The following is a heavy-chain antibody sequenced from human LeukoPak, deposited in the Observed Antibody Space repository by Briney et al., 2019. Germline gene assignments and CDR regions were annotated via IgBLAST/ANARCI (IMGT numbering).Heavy chain of an antibody. J-gene: IGHJ4*02. CDR2: INHSGST. Sequence: SETLSLSCALYGGSFSGYYWSWIRQPPGKGLEWIGEINHSGSTNYNPSLRSRVTISVDTSKNQFSLKLSSVTAADTAVYYCARGFWGRFDYWGQGTLVTVSS. CDR3: ARGFWGRFDY. V-gene: IGHV4-34*01. D-gene: IGHD7-27*01. CDR1: GGSFSGYY.